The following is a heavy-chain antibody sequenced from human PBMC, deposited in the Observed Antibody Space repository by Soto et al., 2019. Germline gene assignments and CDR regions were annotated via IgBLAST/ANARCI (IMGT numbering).Heavy chain of an antibody. V-gene: IGHV2-5*02. CDR2: IYRDDDK. Sequence: SGPTLVKPTQTLTLTCTFSGFSLSTSGVGVGWIRQPPGKALEWLALIYRDDDKRYSPSLKSRLTITKDTSKNQVVLTMTNMDPVDTATYYCAHSNRGYSGYPVPYDYIWGSYPGSGYMDVWGKGTTVTVSS. CDR3: AHSNRGYSGYPVPYDYIWGSYPGSGYMDV. D-gene: IGHD3-16*01. CDR1: GFSLSTSGVG. J-gene: IGHJ6*03.